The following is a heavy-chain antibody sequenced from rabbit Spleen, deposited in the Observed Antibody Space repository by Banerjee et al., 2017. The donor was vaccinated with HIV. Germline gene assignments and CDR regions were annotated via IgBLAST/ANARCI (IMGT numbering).Heavy chain of an antibody. Sequence: QEQLEESGGDLVKPEGSLTLTCTASGFSLSRDYWICWVRQAPGKGLEWIACIDIGSRDFTYYASWAKGRFIISKTSSTTVTLQVTSLTAADTATYFCTRNYVNVFDPWGPGTLVTVS. CDR1: GFSLSRDYW. CDR2: IDIGSRDFT. V-gene: IGHV1S45*01. D-gene: IGHD1-1*01. CDR3: TRNYVNVFDP. J-gene: IGHJ2*01.